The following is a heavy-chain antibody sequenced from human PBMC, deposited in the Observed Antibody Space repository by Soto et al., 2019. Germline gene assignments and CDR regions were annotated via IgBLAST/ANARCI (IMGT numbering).Heavy chain of an antibody. Sequence: KTSETLSVTCTVSGGSMRNYFWTWIRQPPGKGLEWIGYIHYSGTTSFFPSYNPSLRSRVTISEDTSKNQFSLKLLSVTTADTAVYYCARDWGSSSSPTGSDYYGMDVWGQGTTVTISS. D-gene: IGHD6-6*01. CDR3: ARDWGSSSSPTGSDYYGMDV. J-gene: IGHJ6*02. V-gene: IGHV4-59*01. CDR1: GGSMRNYF. CDR2: IHYSGTT.